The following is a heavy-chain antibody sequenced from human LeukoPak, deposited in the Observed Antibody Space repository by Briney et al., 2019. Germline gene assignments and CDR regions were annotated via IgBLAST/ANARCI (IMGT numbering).Heavy chain of an antibody. J-gene: IGHJ4*02. CDR1: GGSFSGYY. D-gene: IGHD5-24*01. CDR3: ASQEMATFY. V-gene: IGHV4-34*01. CDR2: IDHSGST. Sequence: SETLSLTCAVYGGSFSGYYWSWIRQPPGKGLEWIGEIDHSGSTNYNPSLKSRVTISVDTSKNQFSLKLSSVTAADTAVYYCASQEMATFYWGQGTLVTVSS.